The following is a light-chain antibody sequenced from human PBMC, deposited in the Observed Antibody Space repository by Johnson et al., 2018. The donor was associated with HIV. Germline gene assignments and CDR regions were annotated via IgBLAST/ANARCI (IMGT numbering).Light chain of an antibody. Sequence: QSVLTQPPSVSAAPGQKVTISFSGSSSNIGNNYVSWYQQLPGTAPKLLIYESNQRPSGIPYRFSGSKSGTSATLGITGLQPGDEADYYCGTWDSSLSAGIFGTGTKVTVL. CDR3: GTWDSSLSAGI. CDR2: ESN. V-gene: IGLV1-51*02. CDR1: SSNIGNNY. J-gene: IGLJ1*01.